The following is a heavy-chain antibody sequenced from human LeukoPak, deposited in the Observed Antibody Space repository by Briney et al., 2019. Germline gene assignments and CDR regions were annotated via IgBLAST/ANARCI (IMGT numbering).Heavy chain of an antibody. D-gene: IGHD2-2*01. CDR2: ISSSSSYI. Sequence: GGSLRLSCAASGFTFSSYSMNWVRQAPGKGLEGVSSISSSSSYIYYADSVKGRFTISRDNAKNSLYLQMNSLRAEDTAVYYCARDTGYCSSTSCPGPDFDYWGQGTLVTVSS. CDR1: GFTFSSYS. J-gene: IGHJ4*02. V-gene: IGHV3-21*01. CDR3: ARDTGYCSSTSCPGPDFDY.